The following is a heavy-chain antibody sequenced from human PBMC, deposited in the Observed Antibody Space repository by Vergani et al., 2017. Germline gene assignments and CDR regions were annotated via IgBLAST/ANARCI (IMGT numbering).Heavy chain of an antibody. Sequence: QVQLQESGPGLVKPSQTLSLTCTVSGGSISSGSYYWSWIRQPAGKGLEWIGRIYTSGSTNYNPSLKSRVTMSVDTSKNQFSLKLSSVTAADTAVYYCARGTYSSSWGRDDYWGQGTLVTVSS. CDR2: IYTSGST. CDR1: GGSISSGSYY. D-gene: IGHD6-6*01. CDR3: ARGTYSSSWGRDDY. J-gene: IGHJ4*02. V-gene: IGHV4-61*02.